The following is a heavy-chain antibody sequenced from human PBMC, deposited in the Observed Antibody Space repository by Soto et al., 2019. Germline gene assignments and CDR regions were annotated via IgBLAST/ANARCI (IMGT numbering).Heavy chain of an antibody. CDR3: AKGITIFGVVPHPDYYYYMDV. J-gene: IGHJ6*03. Sequence: PGGSLRLSCAASGFTFSSYWMSWVRQAPGKGLEWVANIKQDGSEKYYVDSVKGRFTISRDNAKNSLYLQMNSLRAEDTAVYYCAKGITIFGVVPHPDYYYYMDVWGKGTTVTVSS. CDR2: IKQDGSEK. CDR1: GFTFSSYW. V-gene: IGHV3-7*01. D-gene: IGHD3-3*01.